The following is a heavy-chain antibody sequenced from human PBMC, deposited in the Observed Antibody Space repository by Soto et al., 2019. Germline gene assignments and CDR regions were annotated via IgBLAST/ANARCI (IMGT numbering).Heavy chain of an antibody. CDR3: ATRARDY. CDR1: GFTFRNYE. CDR2: ISSGGDNI. J-gene: IGHJ4*02. V-gene: IGHV3-48*03. Sequence: EVHLVESGGGLVQPGGSLRLSCAASGFTFRNYEMNWVRQAPGKGLEWISYISSGGDNIYYSDSVKGRFTISRDNAKNTLSLQMDSLRAEDTALYYCATRARDYWGQGTRVTVSS.